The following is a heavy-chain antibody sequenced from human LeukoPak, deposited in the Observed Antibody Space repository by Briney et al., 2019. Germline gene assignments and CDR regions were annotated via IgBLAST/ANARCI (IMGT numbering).Heavy chain of an antibody. D-gene: IGHD4-17*01. V-gene: IGHV3-15*01. J-gene: IGHJ3*02. CDR2: MKSKTVVGTT. Sequence: GGSLSLSCAVSGFTFTKAGMSWVRQAPGHGREWVGLMKSKTVVGTTAYARPVKGRFTISRDESENSMFLKLNILRPETTARFYCATVDYEAFDIRGQGTTVTVSS. CDR3: ATVDYEAFDI. CDR1: GFTFTKAG.